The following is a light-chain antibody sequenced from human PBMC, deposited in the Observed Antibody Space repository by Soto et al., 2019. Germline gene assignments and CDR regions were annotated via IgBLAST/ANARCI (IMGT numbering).Light chain of an antibody. J-gene: IGKJ4*01. CDR1: QSVLYSSNNKNY. CDR2: WAS. Sequence: DIVMTQSPDSLAVSLGERATINCKSSQSVLYSSNNKNYLAWYQQKPGQPPKLLIYWASTRESGVPDRFSGSGSGTDFTLTIISLQAEDVAVYYCQKYYSTPHTFGGWTKVEIK. V-gene: IGKV4-1*01. CDR3: QKYYSTPHT.